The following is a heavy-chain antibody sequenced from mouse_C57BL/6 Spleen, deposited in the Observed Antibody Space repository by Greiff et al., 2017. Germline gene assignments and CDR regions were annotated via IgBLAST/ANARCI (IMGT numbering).Heavy chain of an antibody. V-gene: IGHV1-85*01. CDR1: GYTFTSYD. D-gene: IGHD3-3*01. CDR3: ARGTPAWFAY. J-gene: IGHJ3*01. Sequence: QVQLQQSGPELVKPGASVKLSCKASGYTFTSYDINWVKQRPGQGLEWIGWFYPRDGSTKYNEKFKGKATLTVDTSSSTAYMELHILTSEYSAVYFCARGTPAWFAYWGQGTLVTVSA. CDR2: FYPRDGST.